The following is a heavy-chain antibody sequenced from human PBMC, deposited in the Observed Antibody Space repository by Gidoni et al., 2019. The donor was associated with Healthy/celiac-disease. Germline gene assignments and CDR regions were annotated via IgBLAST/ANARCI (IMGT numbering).Heavy chain of an antibody. CDR2: IDPSDSYT. V-gene: IGHV5-10-1*03. CDR3: ARRLAGGSGSYPQDYYYYGMDV. Sequence: EVQLVQSGAEVKKPGESLRISCKGSGYSFTSYWLSWVRQMPGKGLEWMGRIDPSDSYTNYSPSFQGHVTISADKSSSTAYLQWSSLKASDTAMYYCARRLAGGSGSYPQDYYYYGMDVWGQGTTVTVSS. J-gene: IGHJ6*02. D-gene: IGHD3-10*01. CDR1: GYSFTSYW.